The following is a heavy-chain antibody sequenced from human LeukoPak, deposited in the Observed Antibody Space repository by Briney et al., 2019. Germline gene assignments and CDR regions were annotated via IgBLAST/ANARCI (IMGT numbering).Heavy chain of an antibody. J-gene: IGHJ3*02. CDR3: ARGNAHAFDI. Sequence: GGSLRLSCAASGFTFSSYSMNWVRQAPGKGLVWVSRIHSDGISTTSADSVKGRFTISRDNAENTLYLQMNSLRAEDTAVYFCARGNAHAFDIWGQGTMVTVSS. V-gene: IGHV3-74*01. CDR1: GFTFSSYS. CDR2: IHSDGIST. D-gene: IGHD1-1*01.